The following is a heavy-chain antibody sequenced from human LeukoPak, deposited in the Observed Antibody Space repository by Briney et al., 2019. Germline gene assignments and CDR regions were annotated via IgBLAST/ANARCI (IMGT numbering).Heavy chain of an antibody. D-gene: IGHD2-2*01. V-gene: IGHV4-61*02. J-gene: IGHJ4*02. CDR3: AREVVSAAKYDY. CDR1: GGSISSGSYY. CDR2: IYTSGST. Sequence: SQTLSLTCTVSGGSISSGSYYWSWIRQPAGKGLEWIGGIYTSGSTNYNPSLKSRVTISVDTSKNQFSLKLSSVTAADTAVYYCAREVVSAAKYDYWGQGTLVTVSS.